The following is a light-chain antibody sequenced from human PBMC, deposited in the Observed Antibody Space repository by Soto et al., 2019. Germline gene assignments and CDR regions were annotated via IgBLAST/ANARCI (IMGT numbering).Light chain of an antibody. CDR2: RDS. Sequence: SYELAQPLSVSVALGQTARITCGGNNIGSKSVHWYQQKPGQAPVLLIYRDSNRPSGIPERFSGSNSGNTATLTISRAQAGDEADYYCQVWDSSTASEAFGTGTKVTVL. V-gene: IGLV3-9*01. CDR3: QVWDSSTASEA. J-gene: IGLJ1*01. CDR1: NIGSKS.